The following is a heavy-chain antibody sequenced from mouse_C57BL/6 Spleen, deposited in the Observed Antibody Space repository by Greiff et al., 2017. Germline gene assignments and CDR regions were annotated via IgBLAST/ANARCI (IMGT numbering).Heavy chain of an antibody. CDR2: IHPNSGST. D-gene: IGHD2-1*01. CDR3: AKIYYGIYYLGD. J-gene: IGHJ2*01. Sequence: QVQLQQPGAELVKPGASVKLSCKASGYTFTSYWMHWVKQRPGQGLEWIGMIHPNSGSTNYNEKFKSKATLTVDKSSSTAYMHLSSLTSEDSAFYYCAKIYYGIYYLGDWGQGTTLTVSS. CDR1: GYTFTSYW. V-gene: IGHV1-64*01.